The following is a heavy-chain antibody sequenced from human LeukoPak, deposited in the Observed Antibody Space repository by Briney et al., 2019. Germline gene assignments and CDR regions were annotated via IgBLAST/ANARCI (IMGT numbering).Heavy chain of an antibody. J-gene: IGHJ4*02. Sequence: TSETLSLICAVYGGSFSGYYWSWIRQPPGKGLEWIGEINHSGSTNYNPSLKSRVTISVDTSKNQFSLKLSSVTAADTAVYYCASLPWFGELLDYWGQGTLVTVSS. D-gene: IGHD3-10*01. CDR1: GGSFSGYY. V-gene: IGHV4-34*01. CDR3: ASLPWFGELLDY. CDR2: INHSGST.